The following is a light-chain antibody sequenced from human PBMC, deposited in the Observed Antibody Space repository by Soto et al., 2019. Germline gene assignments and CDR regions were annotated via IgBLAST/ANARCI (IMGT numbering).Light chain of an antibody. CDR2: LGS. J-gene: IGKJ1*01. CDR1: HSLLHSNGYNY. V-gene: IGKV2-28*01. CDR3: MQPLQSWT. Sequence: ESVMNQSTLSLPVTPGEPASISCMSSHSLLHSNGYNYLDWYLQKPGQSPQLLIYLGSNRASGVPDRFSGSGSGTDFTLKISRVEAEDVGVYYCMQPLQSWTFGQGGNV.